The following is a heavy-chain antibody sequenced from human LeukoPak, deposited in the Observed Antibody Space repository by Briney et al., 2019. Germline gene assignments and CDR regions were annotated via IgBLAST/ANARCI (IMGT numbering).Heavy chain of an antibody. Sequence: ASVKVSCKASGYTFTGYYMHWVRQAPGQGLEWMGWINPNSGGTNYAQKFQGWVTMTRDTSISTAYMELSRLRSDDTAVYYCALSPRSHSSGYSAWGQGTLVTVSS. CDR2: INPNSGGT. CDR1: GYTFTGYY. CDR3: ALSPRSHSSGYSA. J-gene: IGHJ5*02. V-gene: IGHV1-2*04. D-gene: IGHD3-22*01.